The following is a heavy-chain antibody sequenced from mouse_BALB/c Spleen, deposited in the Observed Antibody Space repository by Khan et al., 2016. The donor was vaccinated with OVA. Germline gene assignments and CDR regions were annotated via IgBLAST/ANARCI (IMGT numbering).Heavy chain of an antibody. V-gene: IGHV5-6*01. CDR3: ARLAYYYGSEGFAY. CDR2: ISRGGSYT. D-gene: IGHD1-1*01. Sequence: EVQLVESGGDLVKPGGSLKLSCAASGFTFSTYDMSWVRQTPDKRLEWVATISRGGSYTYYPDSVKGRFTISRDNAKNTLYLQMSSLKSEDTAMYYCARLAYYYGSEGFAYWGQGTLVTVSA. CDR1: GFTFSTYD. J-gene: IGHJ3*01.